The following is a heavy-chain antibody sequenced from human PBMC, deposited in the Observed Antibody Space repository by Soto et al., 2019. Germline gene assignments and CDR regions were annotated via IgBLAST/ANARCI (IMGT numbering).Heavy chain of an antibody. CDR2: IYHTGST. V-gene: IGHV4-31*03. Sequence: SETLSLTCTVSGDSISRGFYYWSWIRQHPGKGLEWIGNIYHTGSTDFNPSLKSRLTMSVDTYKNQFSLRLTSVTAADTAVYYCARVSEDSSGYYYARDDAFDIWGQGTMVTVSS. CDR3: ARVSEDSSGYYYARDDAFDI. D-gene: IGHD3-22*01. J-gene: IGHJ3*02. CDR1: GDSISRGFYY.